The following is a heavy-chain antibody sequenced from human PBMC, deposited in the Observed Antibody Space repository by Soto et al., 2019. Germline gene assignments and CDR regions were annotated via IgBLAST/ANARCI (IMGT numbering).Heavy chain of an antibody. CDR1: GHTFTDYY. J-gene: IGHJ4*02. CDR2: VDPEDGET. Sequence: ASVKVSCKVSGHTFTDYYMHWVQQAPGKGLEWMGLVDPEDGETIYAETFQGRVTITADTSTDTAYMELSSLRSEDTAVYYCATLSRSTGGIFDYWGQGTLVTVSS. V-gene: IGHV1-69-2*01. D-gene: IGHD4-4*01. CDR3: ATLSRSTGGIFDY.